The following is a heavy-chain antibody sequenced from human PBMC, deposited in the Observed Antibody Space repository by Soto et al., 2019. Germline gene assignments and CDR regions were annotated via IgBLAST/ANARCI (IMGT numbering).Heavy chain of an antibody. Sequence: GSLRLSCAASGFTFSSYGMHWVRQAPGKGLEWVAVIWYDGSNKYYADSVKGRFTISRDNSKNTLYLQMNSLRAEDTAVYYCVKGTHWKMQRSYYFDYWGQGTLVTVSS. CDR2: IWYDGSNK. CDR3: VKGTHWKMQRSYYFDY. J-gene: IGHJ4*02. D-gene: IGHD1-1*01. V-gene: IGHV3-33*06. CDR1: GFTFSSYG.